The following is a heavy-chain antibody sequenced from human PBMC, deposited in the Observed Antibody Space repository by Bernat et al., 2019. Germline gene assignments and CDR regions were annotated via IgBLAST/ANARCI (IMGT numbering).Heavy chain of an antibody. V-gene: IGHV1-2*04. Sequence: QVQLVQSGAEVKKPGASVKVSCKASGYTFTSYYMHWVRQAPGQGLEWMGIINPNSGGTNYAQKFQGWVTMTRDTSISTAYMELSRLRSDDTAVYYCAREYYDILTGRPGGDRYGMDVWGQGTTVTVSS. J-gene: IGHJ6*02. CDR1: GYTFTSYY. CDR2: INPNSGGT. D-gene: IGHD3-9*01. CDR3: AREYYDILTGRPGGDRYGMDV.